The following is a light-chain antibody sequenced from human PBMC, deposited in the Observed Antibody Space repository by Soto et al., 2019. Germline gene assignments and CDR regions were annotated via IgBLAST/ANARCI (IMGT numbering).Light chain of an antibody. J-gene: IGKJ4*01. CDR1: QSVSSN. Sequence: EIVMTQSPATLSVSPGERATLSCRASQSVSSNLAWYQQKPGQAPRLHIYGASTRATGIPARFRGSGSGTEFTLTISSLQSEDFAVYYCQQYNNWPLLTFGGGTKVEIK. CDR2: GAS. V-gene: IGKV3-15*01. CDR3: QQYNNWPLLT.